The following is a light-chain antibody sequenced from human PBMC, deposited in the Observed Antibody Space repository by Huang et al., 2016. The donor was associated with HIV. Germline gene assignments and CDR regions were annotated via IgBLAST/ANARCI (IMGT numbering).Light chain of an antibody. J-gene: IGKJ3*01. CDR3: QQYNDFRST. CDR2: AAS. CDR1: QIVSSH. Sequence: ETVMTQSPVTLSVSPGVRASLSCRSSQIVSSHLAWYQQKPGQAPRLLIYAASTRATGVPARFSGRGAGTEFTLTISTLQSEDSAVYYCQQYNDFRSTFGPGTRVEIK. V-gene: IGKV3-15*01.